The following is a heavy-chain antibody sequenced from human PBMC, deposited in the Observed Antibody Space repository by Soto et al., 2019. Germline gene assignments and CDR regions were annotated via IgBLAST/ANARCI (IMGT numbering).Heavy chain of an antibody. V-gene: IGHV3-30-3*01. CDR3: ARMLQWLEHYYYYGMDV. Sequence: GGSLRLSCAASGFTFSSYAMDWVRQAPGKGLEWVAVISYDGSNKYYADSVKGRFTISRDNSKNTLYLQMNSLRAEDTAVYYCARMLQWLEHYYYYGMDVWGQGTTVTVSS. CDR1: GFTFSSYA. CDR2: ISYDGSNK. J-gene: IGHJ6*02. D-gene: IGHD6-19*01.